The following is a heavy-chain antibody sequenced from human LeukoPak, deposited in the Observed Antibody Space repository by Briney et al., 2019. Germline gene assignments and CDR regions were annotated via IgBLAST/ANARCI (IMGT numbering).Heavy chain of an antibody. CDR1: GFTFSSYA. J-gene: IGHJ4*02. CDR2: ISYDGSNK. Sequence: GGSVRLSCAASGFTFSSYAMHWVRQAPGKGLEWVAVISYDGSNKYYADSVKGRFTISRDNSKNTLYLQMNSLRAEDTAVYYCAKAIAVAGTSPLDYWGQGTLVTVSS. CDR3: AKAIAVAGTSPLDY. V-gene: IGHV3-30*04. D-gene: IGHD6-19*01.